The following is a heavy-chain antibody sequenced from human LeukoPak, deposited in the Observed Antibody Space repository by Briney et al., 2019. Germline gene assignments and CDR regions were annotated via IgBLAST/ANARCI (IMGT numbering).Heavy chain of an antibody. CDR3: ARGNWNGDY. CDR1: GLYNSIGAYH. J-gene: IGHJ4*02. V-gene: IGHV4-61*02. D-gene: IGHD1-1*01. Sequence: SHTLSLTCSLWGLYNSIGAYHERWIPQPAGKGLVWIGRIHTSGSTNYTTSLWSRVSMAVDTSKNQFSLILTSVTAAETAVYYCARGNWNGDYLGQGILVTVSS. CDR2: IHTSGST.